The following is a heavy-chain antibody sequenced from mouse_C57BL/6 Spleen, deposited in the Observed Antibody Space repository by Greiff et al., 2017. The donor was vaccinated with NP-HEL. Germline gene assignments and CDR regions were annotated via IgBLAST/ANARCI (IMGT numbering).Heavy chain of an antibody. V-gene: IGHV1-54*01. D-gene: IGHD2-1*01. CDR2: INPGSGGT. CDR3: ARWRMDGNPDY. CDR1: GYAFTNYL. Sequence: QVQLQQSGAELVRPGTSVKVSCKASGYAFTNYLIEWVKQRPGRGLEWIGVINPGSGGTNYNEKFKGKAKLTADKSSSTAYMQLSSLTSEDSAVYFCARWRMDGNPDYWGQGTTLTVSS. J-gene: IGHJ2*01.